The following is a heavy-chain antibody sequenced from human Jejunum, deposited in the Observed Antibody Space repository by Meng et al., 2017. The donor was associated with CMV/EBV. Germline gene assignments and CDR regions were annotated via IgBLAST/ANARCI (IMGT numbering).Heavy chain of an antibody. Sequence: SGSPLNSYGIHCVRQFPGKGLGWVAVLWYDGSRKYFADSVQGRFSISRDDSKNTVYLQMNSLRAEDTAVYYCARDSDGSSHYSQFDYWGQGTLVTVSS. CDR1: GSPLNSYG. D-gene: IGHD3-22*01. J-gene: IGHJ4*02. V-gene: IGHV3-33*01. CDR2: LWYDGSRK. CDR3: ARDSDGSSHYSQFDY.